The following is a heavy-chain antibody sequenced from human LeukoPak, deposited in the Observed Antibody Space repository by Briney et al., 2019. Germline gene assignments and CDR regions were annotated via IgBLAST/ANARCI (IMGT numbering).Heavy chain of an antibody. Sequence: EPSETLSLTCGVSGGSFSTFYWNWIRQHPGKGLEWIGEINHNGNTNYNPSLKGRVTLSVDKSKNQFSLKLRSVTAADTALYYCATVAIRAEFHFDHWGQGLLVTASS. CDR2: INHNGNT. D-gene: IGHD3-10*01. J-gene: IGHJ4*02. CDR1: GGSFSTFY. CDR3: ATVAIRAEFHFDH. V-gene: IGHV4-34*01.